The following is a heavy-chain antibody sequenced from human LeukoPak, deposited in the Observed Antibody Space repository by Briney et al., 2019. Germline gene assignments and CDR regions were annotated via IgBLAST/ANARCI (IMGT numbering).Heavy chain of an antibody. Sequence: GGSLRLSCAASRFTFSDYWMSWVRQAPGKGLEWVANIKQDGSEKYYVDSVKGRFTISRDNAKNSLYLQMNSLRAEDTAVYYCARDLEGEWVWVSVTTFDYWGQGTLVTVSS. CDR1: RFTFSDYW. CDR2: IKQDGSEK. CDR3: ARDLEGEWVWVSVTTFDY. D-gene: IGHD3-16*01. V-gene: IGHV3-7*05. J-gene: IGHJ4*02.